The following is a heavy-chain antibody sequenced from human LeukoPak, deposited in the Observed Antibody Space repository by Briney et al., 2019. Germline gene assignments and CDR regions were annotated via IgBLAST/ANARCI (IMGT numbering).Heavy chain of an antibody. J-gene: IGHJ4*02. Sequence: ASVKVSCKASGYTFTGYYMHWVRQAPGQGLEWMGWINPNSGGTNYAQKFQGRVTMTWDTSISTAYMELSRLRSDDTAVYYCARVVRMTTVTPFDYWGQGTLVTVSS. D-gene: IGHD4-17*01. CDR2: INPNSGGT. V-gene: IGHV1-2*02. CDR3: ARVVRMTTVTPFDY. CDR1: GYTFTGYY.